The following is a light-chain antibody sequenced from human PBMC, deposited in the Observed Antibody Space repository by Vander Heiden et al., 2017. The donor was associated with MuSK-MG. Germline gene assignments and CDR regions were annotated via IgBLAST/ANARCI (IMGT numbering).Light chain of an antibody. V-gene: IGKV3-11*01. CDR3: QPRSLGPPGER. J-gene: IGKJ1*01. CDR1: QNINNY. Sequence: EIVLTQSPVTLSLSPGERATLSCRASQNINNYLAWYQQKPGQAPRLLIFDASNRATGIKARFSGSGYGTDFILTISSLEPEDFAVYFCQPRSLGPPGERFGQGTKVEIK. CDR2: DAS.